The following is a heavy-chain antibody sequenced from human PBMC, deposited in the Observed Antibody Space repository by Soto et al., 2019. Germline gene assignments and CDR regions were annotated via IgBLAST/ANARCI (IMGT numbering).Heavy chain of an antibody. CDR1: GFQFSSYS. J-gene: IGHJ3*02. CDR2: ISSSSSTI. CDR3: AREGGLIDAFDI. D-gene: IGHD2-15*01. V-gene: IGHV3-48*02. Sequence: GGSLRLSCAASGFQFSSYSRSWVRQAPGKGLKWVSYISSSSSTIYYADSVKGRFTISRDNAKNSLYLQMNSLRDEDTAVYYCAREGGLIDAFDIWGQGTMVTVSS.